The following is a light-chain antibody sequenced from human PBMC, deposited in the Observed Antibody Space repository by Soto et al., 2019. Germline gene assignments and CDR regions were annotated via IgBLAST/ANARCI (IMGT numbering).Light chain of an antibody. CDR2: DAS. Sequence: DIQMTQSPSSLSASVGDRVTITCQASQDITMYLNWYQQKPGKAPKLLIYDASNLQTGVPSRFSGSGYGTDFSLTISRLEPEDFAVYYCHQYDNAPQTYGQGTKVDIK. CDR1: QDITMY. V-gene: IGKV1-33*01. J-gene: IGKJ2*01. CDR3: HQYDNAPQT.